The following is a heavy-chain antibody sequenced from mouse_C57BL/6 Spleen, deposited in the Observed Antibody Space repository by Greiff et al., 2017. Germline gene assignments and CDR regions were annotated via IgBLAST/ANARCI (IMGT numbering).Heavy chain of an antibody. CDR3: ARGGIYYEAMDY. Sequence: QVQLQQPGAELVRPGSSVKLSCKASGYTFTSYWMDWVKQRPGHGLEWIGNIYPSDSETHYNQKFKDKATLTVDNSSSTAFMQLSSLTSEDSAVYYCARGGIYYEAMDYWGQGTSVTVSS. CDR1: GYTFTSYW. CDR2: IYPSDSET. V-gene: IGHV1-61*01. J-gene: IGHJ4*01.